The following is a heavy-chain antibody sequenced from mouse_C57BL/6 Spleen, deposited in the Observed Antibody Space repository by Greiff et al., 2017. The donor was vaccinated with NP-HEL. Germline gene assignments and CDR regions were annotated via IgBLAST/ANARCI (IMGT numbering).Heavy chain of an antibody. CDR3: TITTGDYYAMDY. CDR1: GFNIKDYY. D-gene: IGHD1-1*01. V-gene: IGHV14-1*01. CDR2: IDPEDGDT. Sequence: EVQLQQSGAELVRPGASVKLSCTASGFNIKDYYMHWVKQRPEQGLEWIGRIDPEDGDTEYAPKFQGKATMTADTSSNTAYLQLSSLTSEDTAVYYCTITTGDYYAMDYWGQGTSVTVSS. J-gene: IGHJ4*01.